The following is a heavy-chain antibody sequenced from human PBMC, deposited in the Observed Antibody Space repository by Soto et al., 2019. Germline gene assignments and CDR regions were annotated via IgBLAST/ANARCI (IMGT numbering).Heavy chain of an antibody. V-gene: IGHV4-30-2*01. CDR3: AKDPPISCSTNGVCPRDDMDV. J-gene: IGHJ6*02. CDR2: IYHSGIT. Sequence: QLQLQESGSGLVKPSQTLSLTCAVSGGSISSGYSWSWIRQPPGKGLEWIGYIYHSGITYYNPSLKSRVTISVDRSKNQFSLKLSSVTAADTAVYYCAKDPPISCSTNGVCPRDDMDVWGQGTTVTVSS. CDR1: GGSISSGYS. D-gene: IGHD2-8*01.